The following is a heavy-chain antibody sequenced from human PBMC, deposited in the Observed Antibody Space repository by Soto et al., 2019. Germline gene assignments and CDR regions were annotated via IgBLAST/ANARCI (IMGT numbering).Heavy chain of an antibody. CDR3: ARGSGIRGFSY. J-gene: IGHJ4*02. CDR1: SGSISNYY. CDR2: IYSSRGA. V-gene: IGHV4-59*01. D-gene: IGHD2-21*01. Sequence: QVQLQESGPGLVKPSETLSLTCTVSSGSISNYYWSWIRQPPGKGLEWIGYIYSSRGANYNPSLKSRVTISVDTSKNQFSLKLTSVTAADTAVFFCARGSGIRGFSYWGQGTLVTVSS.